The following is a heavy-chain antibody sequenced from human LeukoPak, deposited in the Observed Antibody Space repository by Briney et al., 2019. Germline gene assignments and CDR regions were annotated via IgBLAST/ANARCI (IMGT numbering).Heavy chain of an antibody. CDR3: AKDGVEQWLPYYFDY. Sequence: GGSLRLSCAASGFTFSSYGMHWVRQAPGKGLEWVAAISYDGNNKYYAESVKGRLTISRDNSKNTLYVQMNSLRAEDTALYYCAKDGVEQWLPYYFDYWGQGALVTVSS. CDR2: ISYDGNNK. V-gene: IGHV3-30*18. J-gene: IGHJ4*02. D-gene: IGHD6-19*01. CDR1: GFTFSSYG.